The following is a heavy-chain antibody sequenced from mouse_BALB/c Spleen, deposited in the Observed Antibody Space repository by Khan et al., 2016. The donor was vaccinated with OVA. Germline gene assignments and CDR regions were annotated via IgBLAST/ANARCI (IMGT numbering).Heavy chain of an antibody. V-gene: IGHV3-2*02. J-gene: IGHJ3*01. Sequence: EVQLVESGPGLVKPSQSLSLTCTVTGYSITSDYAWNWIRQFPGNKLEWMGYINYSGATSYLPSLKSRISFTRDTSKNQFFLQLNSVTTEDSATYYCARWFTYWGQGTLVTVS. CDR2: INYSGAT. CDR3: ARWFTY. CDR1: GYSITSDYA.